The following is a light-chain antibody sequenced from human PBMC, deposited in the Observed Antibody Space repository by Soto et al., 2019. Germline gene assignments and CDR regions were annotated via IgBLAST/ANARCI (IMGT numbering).Light chain of an antibody. CDR1: QVIANN. CDR3: LQHHTYPFT. CDR2: AAS. J-gene: IGKJ2*01. V-gene: IGKV1-17*01. Sequence: DIQMTQSPSSLSASVGARVTLTCRASQVIANNLGWYQQKPGKAPKRLIFAASTLEGGVPSRFSGSGSATEFTLTISSLQPEDFATYYCLQHHTYPFTFGQGTKVEI.